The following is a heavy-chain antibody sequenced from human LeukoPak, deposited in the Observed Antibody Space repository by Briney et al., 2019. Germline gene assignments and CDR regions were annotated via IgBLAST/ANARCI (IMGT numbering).Heavy chain of an antibody. Sequence: GGSLRLSCAASGFTVSSNYMSWVRQAPGKGLEWVSVIYSGGSTYYAASVKGRFTISRHNSKNTLYHQMNSLRAEDTAVYYCAGPPNCGGDCYYFQHWGQGTLVTVSS. CDR2: IYSGGST. CDR3: AGPPNCGGDCYYFQH. J-gene: IGHJ1*01. D-gene: IGHD2-21*02. CDR1: GFTVSSNY. V-gene: IGHV3-53*04.